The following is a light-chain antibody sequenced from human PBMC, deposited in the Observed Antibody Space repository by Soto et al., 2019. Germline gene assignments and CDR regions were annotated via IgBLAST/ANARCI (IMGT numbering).Light chain of an antibody. Sequence: QSALNQPASVSGSPGQAIAIYCIGTSNDVGAYNYVSWYQQHPGKAPELLIYDVSGRPSGVSDRFSGSKSGNSASLTISGLQAEDEAAYYCSSYTTTSTVLFGGGTKVTVL. CDR1: SNDVGAYNY. CDR2: DVS. V-gene: IGLV2-14*01. CDR3: SSYTTTSTVL. J-gene: IGLJ2*01.